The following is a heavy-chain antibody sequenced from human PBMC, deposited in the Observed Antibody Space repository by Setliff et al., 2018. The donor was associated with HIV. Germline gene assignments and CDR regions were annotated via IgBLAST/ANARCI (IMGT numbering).Heavy chain of an antibody. V-gene: IGHV3-21*01. CDR3: ARVYTYTYDY. J-gene: IGHJ4*02. CDR1: GFTFSSYS. CDR2: ISSSSSYI. Sequence: GGSLRLSCAASGFTFSSYSANWVRQAPGKGLEWVSSISSSSSYIYYADSVKGRFTISRDNAKNSLYLQMNSLRDEDTALYYCARVYTYTYDYWGQGTLVTVSS. D-gene: IGHD1-1*01.